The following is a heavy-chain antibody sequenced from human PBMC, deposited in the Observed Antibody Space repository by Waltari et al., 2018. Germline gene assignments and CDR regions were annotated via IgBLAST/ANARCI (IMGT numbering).Heavy chain of an antibody. D-gene: IGHD6-13*01. V-gene: IGHV4-39*07. CDR1: GGSISSSSYY. CDR3: ARDPAAAAAFDAFDI. CDR2: IYYSGST. Sequence: QLQLQESGPGLVKPSETLSLTCTVSGGSISSSSYYWGWIRQPPGKGLEWIGSIYYSGSTYYNPSLKSRVTISVDTSKNQFSLKLSSVTAADTAVYYCARDPAAAAAFDAFDIWGQGTMVTVSS. J-gene: IGHJ3*02.